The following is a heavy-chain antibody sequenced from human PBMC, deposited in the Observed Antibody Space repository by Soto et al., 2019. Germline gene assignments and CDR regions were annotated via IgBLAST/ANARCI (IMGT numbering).Heavy chain of an antibody. J-gene: IGHJ4*02. Sequence: QVQLQESGPGLVKPSETLSLTCTVSGGSINGYYWSWIRQPAGKGLEWIGRIYTSGSTNYNPSLKSRVTMSVDMSKNQFSLKLDSVTAADTAVYYCARDSRDSSGRSFDYWGQGTLVTVSS. D-gene: IGHD6-19*01. CDR2: IYTSGST. CDR3: ARDSRDSSGRSFDY. V-gene: IGHV4-4*07. CDR1: GGSINGYY.